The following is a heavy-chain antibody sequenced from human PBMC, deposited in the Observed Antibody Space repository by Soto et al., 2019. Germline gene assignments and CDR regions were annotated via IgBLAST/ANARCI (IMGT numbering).Heavy chain of an antibody. CDR1: GFSFRDYY. D-gene: IGHD3-22*01. V-gene: IGHV3-11*01. J-gene: IGHJ5*02. Sequence: QVQLVESGGALVKPGGSLRLSCAASGFSFRDYYMCWIRQAPGKGLEWISYISGSGNTIYYADSVKGRFIISRDNAKNSLFLQMNSLRADDTAVYYCARDRLPMVVVVMGWFDPWGQGTLVTVSS. CDR3: ARDRLPMVVVVMGWFDP. CDR2: ISGSGNTI.